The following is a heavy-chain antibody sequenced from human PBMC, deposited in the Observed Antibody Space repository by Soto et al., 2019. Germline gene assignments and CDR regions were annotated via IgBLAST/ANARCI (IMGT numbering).Heavy chain of an antibody. D-gene: IGHD3-22*01. CDR3: ARQRFNYYDDTVYYYFDY. V-gene: IGHV1-18*04. Sequence: ASVKVSCKASGYSFTSYGISWVRQPPGQGPEWMGWITGHNGNTNHPQSLQGRVTMTTDTSRNTAYMELRSLRSDDTAVYYCARQRFNYYDDTVYYYFDYWGQGTLVTVSS. CDR2: ITGHNGNT. CDR1: GYSFTSYG. J-gene: IGHJ4*02.